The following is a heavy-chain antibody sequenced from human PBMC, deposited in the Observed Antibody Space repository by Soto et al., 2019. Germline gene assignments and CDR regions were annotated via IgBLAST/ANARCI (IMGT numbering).Heavy chain of an antibody. J-gene: IGHJ4*02. V-gene: IGHV3-48*02. D-gene: IGHD6-19*01. CDR3: AREWAVALSAEEYYFDY. CDR1: GFTFSSYS. CDR2: ISSSSSTI. Sequence: GGSLRLSCAASGFTFSSYSMNWVRQAPGKGLEWVSYISSSSSTIYYADSVKGRFTISRDNAKNSLYLQMNSLRDEDTAVYYCAREWAVALSAEEYYFDYWGQGTLVTVSS.